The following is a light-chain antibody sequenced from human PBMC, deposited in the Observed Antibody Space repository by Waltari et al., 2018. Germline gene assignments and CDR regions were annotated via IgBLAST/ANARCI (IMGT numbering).Light chain of an antibody. CDR1: QSVLYNSNNKNY. Sequence: DIVMTQSPDWLAVSLGERATINCKSSQSVLYNSNNKNYLTWYQQKPGQPPKLLIYWASNRESGVPDRFSGSGSGTDFTLTISSLQAEDVAVYYCQQYSSPPFTFGPGTKVDI. CDR2: WAS. CDR3: QQYSSPPFT. J-gene: IGKJ3*01. V-gene: IGKV4-1*01.